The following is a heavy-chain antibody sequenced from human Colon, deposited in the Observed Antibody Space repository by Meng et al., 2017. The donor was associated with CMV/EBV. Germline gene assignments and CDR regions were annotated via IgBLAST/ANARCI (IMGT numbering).Heavy chain of an antibody. CDR1: GFTFDDYG. V-gene: IGHV3-48*04. D-gene: IGHD3-16*02. CDR3: ARKGWNYREAFDM. Sequence: GESLKISCAASGFTFDDYGMHWVRQAPGKGLEWISHISTQSLTTVYADSVKGRFNISRDNAKNSVYLQMNSLRAEDTAVYYCARKGWNYREAFDMWGQGTRVTVSS. CDR2: ISTQSLTT. J-gene: IGHJ3*02.